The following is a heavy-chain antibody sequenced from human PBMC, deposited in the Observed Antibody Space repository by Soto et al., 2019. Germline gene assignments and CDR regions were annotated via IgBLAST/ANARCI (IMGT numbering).Heavy chain of an antibody. CDR3: AKENSSSWYSFDY. CDR1: GFTFDDYA. V-gene: IGHV3-9*01. J-gene: IGHJ4*02. CDR2: ISWNSGSI. Sequence: GGSLRLSCAASGFTFDDYAMHWVRQAPGKGLEWVSGISWNSGSIGYADSVKGRFTISRDNAKNSLYLQMNSLRAEDTALYYWAKENSSSWYSFDYWGQGTLVTVSS. D-gene: IGHD6-13*01.